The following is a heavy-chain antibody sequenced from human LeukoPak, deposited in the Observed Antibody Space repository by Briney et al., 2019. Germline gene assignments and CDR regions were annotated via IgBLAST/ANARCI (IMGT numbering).Heavy chain of an antibody. D-gene: IGHD2-15*01. CDR2: ISHSGSA. CDR1: GGPLSSNTYY. Sequence: SETLSLTCTVSGGPLSSNTYYWGWIRQPPGKGLERIGSISHSGSAYYNPSLKSRVTISVDTSKNQFSLKLSSVTAADTAVYYCARCAVVVVAATGPYDAFDIWGQGTMVTVSS. CDR3: ARCAVVVVAATGPYDAFDI. V-gene: IGHV4-39*07. J-gene: IGHJ3*02.